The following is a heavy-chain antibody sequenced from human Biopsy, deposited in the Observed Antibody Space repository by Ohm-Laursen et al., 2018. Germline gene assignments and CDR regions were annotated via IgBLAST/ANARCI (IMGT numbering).Heavy chain of an antibody. J-gene: IGHJ1*01. CDR2: ISYTGYT. CDR3: ARGSNEYGGLYFPH. V-gene: IGHV4-59*11. Sequence: TLSLTCTVSGGSFTGHYWTWIRQPPGKGLEWIGHISYTGYTSYNASLKSRVTISVDTSRKHSSLRLTSLAAADTAVYYCARGSNEYGGLYFPHWGQGTLVTVSS. CDR1: GGSFTGHY. D-gene: IGHD4-23*01.